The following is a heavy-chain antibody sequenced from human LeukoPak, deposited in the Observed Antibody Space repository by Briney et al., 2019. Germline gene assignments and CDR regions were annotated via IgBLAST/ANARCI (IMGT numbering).Heavy chain of an antibody. J-gene: IGHJ4*02. Sequence: GGSLRLSCAASGFTFSGYAMSWVRQAPGKGLEWVSSISGSDGRTNYADSVKGRFTISRDNSKNTPYLQMNSLRAEDTAVYYCAKEDFYESSGYPPFDYWGQGTPVTVSS. CDR1: GFTFSGYA. D-gene: IGHD3-22*01. CDR2: ISGSDGRT. V-gene: IGHV3-23*01. CDR3: AKEDFYESSGYPPFDY.